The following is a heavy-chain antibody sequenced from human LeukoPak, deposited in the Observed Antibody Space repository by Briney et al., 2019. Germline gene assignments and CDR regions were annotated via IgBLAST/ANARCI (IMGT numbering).Heavy chain of an antibody. J-gene: IGHJ4*02. D-gene: IGHD4-11*01. CDR3: ARDRDYIFIDY. CDR2: ISHDGRSR. CDR1: EFPFSSYV. V-gene: IGHV3-74*01. Sequence: PGGSLRLSCAASEFPFSSYVMHWVRQVPGNGLVWVSRISHDGRSRTYADSVKGRFTISRDNAENTLYLQMNSLRVEDTAVYFCARDRDYIFIDYWGQGALVTVSS.